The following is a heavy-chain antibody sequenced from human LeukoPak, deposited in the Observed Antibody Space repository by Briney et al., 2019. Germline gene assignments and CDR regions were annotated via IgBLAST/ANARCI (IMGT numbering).Heavy chain of an antibody. V-gene: IGHV4-61*01. J-gene: IGHJ4*02. CDR3: ARERYQLNFDY. CDR2: IYYSGTT. CDR1: GGSVSSSSYY. Sequence: PSETLSLTCTVSGGSVSSSSYYWSWIRQPPGKGLEWIGYIYYSGTTNYNPSLKSRVIISVDTSKNQFSLRLSSVTAADTAVYYCARERYQLNFDYWGQGTLVTVSS. D-gene: IGHD2-2*01.